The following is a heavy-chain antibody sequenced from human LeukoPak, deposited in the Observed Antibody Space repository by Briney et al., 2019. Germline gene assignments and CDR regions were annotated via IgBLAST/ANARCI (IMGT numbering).Heavy chain of an antibody. J-gene: IGHJ4*02. CDR3: ASVADYQIDY. V-gene: IGHV3-74*01. D-gene: IGHD4/OR15-4a*01. CDR1: GFTFSRYW. CDR2: TNSDGRIT. Sequence: GGSLRLSCAASGFTFSRYWMHWVRQAPGQGLEWVSRTNSDGRITTYADSVKGRFTISRDNAKNTLYLQMNGLRAEDTAVYYCASVADYQIDYWGQGTLVTVSS.